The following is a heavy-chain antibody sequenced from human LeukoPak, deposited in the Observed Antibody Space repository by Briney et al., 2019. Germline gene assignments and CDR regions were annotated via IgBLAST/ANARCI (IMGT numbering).Heavy chain of an antibody. D-gene: IGHD1-1*01. CDR3: ARAQGTSFDY. CDR2: ISAYDGNT. V-gene: IGHV1-18*01. Sequence: ASVKVSCKASGYTFSNYAIGWVRQAPGQGLEWMGWISAYDGNTNYAQKLQGRVTVTTDTSTSTAYMELGSLRSDDTAVYYCARAQGTSFDYWGQGTLVTVSS. CDR1: GYTFSNYA. J-gene: IGHJ4*02.